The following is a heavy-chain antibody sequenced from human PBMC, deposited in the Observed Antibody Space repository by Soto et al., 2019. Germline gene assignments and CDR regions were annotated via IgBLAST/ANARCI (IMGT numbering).Heavy chain of an antibody. Sequence: LRLSCAVSGFTFGDHGMSWVRQAPGKGLEWVAFIRSETLGGTIDYAASVKGRFVISRDDSKGIAYLHMNSLKTEDTATYFCAKDGYNYYEFWGRGTLVTVSS. CDR2: IRSETLGGTI. V-gene: IGHV3-49*04. CDR3: AKDGYNYYEF. CDR1: GFTFGDHG. J-gene: IGHJ4*02. D-gene: IGHD5-12*01.